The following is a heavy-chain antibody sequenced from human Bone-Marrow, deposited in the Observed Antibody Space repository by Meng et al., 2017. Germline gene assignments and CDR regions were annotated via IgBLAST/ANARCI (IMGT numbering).Heavy chain of an antibody. V-gene: IGHV4-39*07. CDR1: GASISSSSYY. CDR3: ARVRVIIFPWVYGSGRYKRGVYYYGMDV. D-gene: IGHD3-10*01. CDR2: IFYSGST. Sequence: SETLSLTCSVSGASISSSSYYWGWVRQPPGKGLEWIGNIFYSGSTYSTPSLKSRVTISVDTSKNQFSLKLSSVTAAGTAVYYCARVRVIIFPWVYGSGRYKRGVYYYGMDVWGQGTTVTVS. J-gene: IGHJ6*02.